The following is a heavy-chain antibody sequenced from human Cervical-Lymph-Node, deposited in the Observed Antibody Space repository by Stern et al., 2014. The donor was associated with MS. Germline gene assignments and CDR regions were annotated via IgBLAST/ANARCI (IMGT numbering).Heavy chain of an antibody. V-gene: IGHV1-2*06. CDR3: ATRRGCSGGSCSSRSLDY. D-gene: IGHD2-15*01. CDR2: INPKSGVT. J-gene: IGHJ4*02. CDR1: GYTFAAYN. Sequence: QVKLVQSGADVKKPGASVKVSCKASGYTFAAYNMHWLRQAPGQALEWMGRINPKSGVTNYAQKFQNRVTMTRDTSISTVYMELSRLRSNDTAMYYCATRRGCSGGSCSSRSLDYWGQGTLVTVSS.